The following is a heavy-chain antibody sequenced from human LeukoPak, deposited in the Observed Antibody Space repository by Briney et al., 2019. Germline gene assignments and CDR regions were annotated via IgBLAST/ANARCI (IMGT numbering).Heavy chain of an antibody. V-gene: IGHV6-1*01. Sequence: SQTLSLTCAISGDSVSSNSAAWNWIRQSPSRDLEWLGRTYYRSKWYNDYAVSVKSRITINPDTSKNQFSLQLNSVTPEDAAVYYCARDDSSGYYKRGWFDPWGQGTLVTVSS. CDR1: GDSVSSNSAA. CDR3: ARDDSSGYYKRGWFDP. D-gene: IGHD3-22*01. CDR2: TYYRSKWYN. J-gene: IGHJ5*02.